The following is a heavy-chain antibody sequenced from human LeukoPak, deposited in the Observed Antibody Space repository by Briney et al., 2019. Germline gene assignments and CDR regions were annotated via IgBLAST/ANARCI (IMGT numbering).Heavy chain of an antibody. Sequence: GGSLRLSCAASGFTVSTNYMSWVRQAPGKGLEWVSLIYSGGSTYYADSVKGRFIISRDNSKNTLYLQMNSLRAEDTAVYYCASGSITTLYYFDYWGQGTLVTVSS. CDR3: ASGSITTLYYFDY. CDR2: IYSGGST. J-gene: IGHJ4*02. CDR1: GFTVSTNY. D-gene: IGHD3-22*01. V-gene: IGHV3-66*01.